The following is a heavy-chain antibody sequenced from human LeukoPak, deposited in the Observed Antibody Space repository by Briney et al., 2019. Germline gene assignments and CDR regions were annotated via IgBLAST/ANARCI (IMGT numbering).Heavy chain of an antibody. CDR3: AKAANWGSFDY. CDR2: ISYDGHSK. Sequence: GRSLRLSCAAYGFPFSRYGMHWVGPAPGKGLEGVAVISYDGHSKYYADSVKCRFTISRDNSKNTLYLQMNSLRAEDTAVYYCAKAANWGSFDYWGQGTLVTVSS. D-gene: IGHD7-27*01. V-gene: IGHV3-30*18. J-gene: IGHJ4*02. CDR1: GFPFSRYG.